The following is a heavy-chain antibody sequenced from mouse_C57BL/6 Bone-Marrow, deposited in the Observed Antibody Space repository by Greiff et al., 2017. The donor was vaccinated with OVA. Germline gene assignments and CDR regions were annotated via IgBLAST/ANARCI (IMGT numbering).Heavy chain of an antibody. CDR1: GYTFTSYG. J-gene: IGHJ2*01. CDR2: IYPRSGNT. D-gene: IGHD2-1*01. V-gene: IGHV1-81*01. Sequence: VKLQQSGAELARPGASVKLSCKASGYTFTSYGISWVKQRPGQGLEWIGDIYPRSGNTYYNEKFKGKATLTADKSSSTAYMELRSLTSEDSAVYFCARTVYYGNYFDYWGQGTTLTVSS. CDR3: ARTVYYGNYFDY.